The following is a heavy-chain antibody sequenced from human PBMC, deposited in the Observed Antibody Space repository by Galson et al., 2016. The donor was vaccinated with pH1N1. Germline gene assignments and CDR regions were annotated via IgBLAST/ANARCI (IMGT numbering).Heavy chain of an antibody. D-gene: IGHD2-21*01. Sequence: SLRLSCAASGFTFNNYAMSWVRQAPGKGLEWVSGIEDGGGGTEYADSVKGRFTISRDNSKNTLSLQMNSLRAEDTAVYFCAKADHIWASYFAYWGQGTLVTVPS. CDR2: IEDGGGGT. CDR1: GFTFNNYA. CDR3: AKADHIWASYFAY. V-gene: IGHV3-23*01. J-gene: IGHJ4*02.